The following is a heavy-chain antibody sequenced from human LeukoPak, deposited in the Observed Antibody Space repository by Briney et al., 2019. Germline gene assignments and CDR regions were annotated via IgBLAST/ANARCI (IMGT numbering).Heavy chain of an antibody. CDR1: GFTFSSYA. D-gene: IGHD3-22*01. Sequence: QPGGSLRLSCAAFGFTFSSYAMSWVRQAPGKGLEWVSAISGGGGSTYYADSVKGRFTISRDNSWNTLYLQMNSLRAEDTAVYYCAPLCDSSGYCLLFDYWGQGTLVTVSS. V-gene: IGHV3-23*01. CDR2: ISGGGGST. J-gene: IGHJ4*02. CDR3: APLCDSSGYCLLFDY.